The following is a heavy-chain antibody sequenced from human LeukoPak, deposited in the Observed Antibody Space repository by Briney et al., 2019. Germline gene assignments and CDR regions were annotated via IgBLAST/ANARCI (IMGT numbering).Heavy chain of an antibody. CDR1: GYTFTSYA. Sequence: ASVKVSRKASGYTFTSYAMHWVRQAPGQRLEWMGWINAGNGNTKYSQKFQGRVTITRDTSASTAYMELSSLRSEDTAVYYCARVQSAYCSSTSCYGGYFDYWGQGTLVTVSS. CDR2: INAGNGNT. J-gene: IGHJ4*02. D-gene: IGHD2-2*01. V-gene: IGHV1-3*01. CDR3: ARVQSAYCSSTSCYGGYFDY.